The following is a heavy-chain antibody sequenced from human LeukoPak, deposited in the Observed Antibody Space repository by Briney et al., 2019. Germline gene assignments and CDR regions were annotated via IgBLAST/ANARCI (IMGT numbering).Heavy chain of an antibody. D-gene: IGHD5-18*01. Sequence: GGSLRLSCSASGFTFSSYAMHWVRQAPGKGLEYVSAISSNGGSIYYADSVKGRFTISRDNSKNTLYLQMSSLRAEDTAVYYCVKDGDTAMVTFDYWGQGTLVTVSS. CDR3: VKDGDTAMVTFDY. V-gene: IGHV3-64D*06. CDR1: GFTFSSYA. CDR2: ISSNGGSI. J-gene: IGHJ4*02.